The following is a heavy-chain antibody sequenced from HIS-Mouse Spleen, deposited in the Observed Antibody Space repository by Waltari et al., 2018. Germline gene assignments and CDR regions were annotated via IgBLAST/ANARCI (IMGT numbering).Heavy chain of an antibody. J-gene: IGHJ4*02. CDR3: AREGALGYFDY. CDR1: GYTFTGYY. D-gene: IGHD7-27*01. Sequence: QVQLVQSGAEVKKPGASVKVSCKASGYTFTGYYMHWVRQAPGQGLEWMGWINPKSGGTNYAQKFQGRVTMTRDTSISTAYMELSRLRSDDTAVYYCAREGALGYFDYWGQGTLVTVSS. V-gene: IGHV1-2*02. CDR2: INPKSGGT.